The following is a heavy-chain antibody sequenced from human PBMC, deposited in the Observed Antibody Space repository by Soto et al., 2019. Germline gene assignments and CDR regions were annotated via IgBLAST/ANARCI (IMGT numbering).Heavy chain of an antibody. J-gene: IGHJ4*02. Sequence: QLQLQESGSGLVKPSQTLSLTCAVSGGSISSGGYSWSWIRQPPGKGLEWIGYIYHSGSNYYNPSLTSRVTISVDRSKSQFSLKLSSVTAADTAVYYCAAGGGLPRYYWGQGTLVTVSS. D-gene: IGHD5-12*01. CDR3: AAGGGLPRYY. V-gene: IGHV4-30-2*01. CDR2: IYHSGSN. CDR1: GGSISSGGYS.